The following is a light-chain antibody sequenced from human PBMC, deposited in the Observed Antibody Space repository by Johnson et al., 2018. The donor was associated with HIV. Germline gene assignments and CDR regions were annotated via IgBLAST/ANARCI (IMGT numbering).Light chain of an antibody. J-gene: IGLJ1*01. CDR1: SSNIGNNY. V-gene: IGLV1-51*02. CDR2: ENN. Sequence: QSVLTQPPSVSAAPGQKVTISCSGGSSNIGNNYVSWYQQLPGTAPKLLIYENNKRPSGIPDRFSGSKSGTSATLGITGLQTGDAADYYCGTWDSSLSARVFGTGTKVTVL. CDR3: GTWDSSLSARV.